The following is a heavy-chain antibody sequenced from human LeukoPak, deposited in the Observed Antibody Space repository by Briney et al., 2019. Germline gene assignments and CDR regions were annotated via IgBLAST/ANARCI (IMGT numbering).Heavy chain of an antibody. Sequence: PGRSLRLSCAASGFTFTSYAMHWVRQAPGKGLEWVAVISKDGSDKYYVDSVKGRFTISRDNSKNTLYLQMNSLRAEDTGVYYCAREWHTGLIAYWGQGTLVTVSS. J-gene: IGHJ4*02. CDR3: AREWHTGLIAY. CDR2: ISKDGSDK. V-gene: IGHV3-30*04. D-gene: IGHD3-16*02. CDR1: GFTFTSYA.